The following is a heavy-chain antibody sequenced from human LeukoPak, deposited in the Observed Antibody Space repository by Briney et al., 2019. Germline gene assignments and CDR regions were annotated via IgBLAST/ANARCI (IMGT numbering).Heavy chain of an antibody. V-gene: IGHV4-59*08. Sequence: PSETLSLTCTVSGGSISSYYWSWIRQPPGKGLEWIGCIYYSGSTNYNPSLKSRVTISVDTSKNQFSLKLSSVTAADTAVYYCARHYDYWGQGTLVTVSS. CDR3: ARHYDY. CDR2: IYYSGST. J-gene: IGHJ4*02. CDR1: GGSISSYY.